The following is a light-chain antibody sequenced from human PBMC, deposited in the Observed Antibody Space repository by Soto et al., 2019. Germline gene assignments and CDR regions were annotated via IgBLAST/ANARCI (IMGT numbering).Light chain of an antibody. CDR3: QQRSDWPWT. CDR1: QSVSSY. Sequence: EIVLTQSPATLSLSPVERATLSCRASQSVSSYLAWYQQKPGQAPRLLIYDASNRATGIPARFSGSGSGTDFTLTISNLEPEDFAVYYCQQRSDWPWTFGQGTKVDI. V-gene: IGKV3-11*01. CDR2: DAS. J-gene: IGKJ1*01.